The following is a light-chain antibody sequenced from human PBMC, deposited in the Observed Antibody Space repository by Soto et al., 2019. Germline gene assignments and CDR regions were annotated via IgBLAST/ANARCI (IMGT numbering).Light chain of an antibody. CDR3: QQYNTYPYT. V-gene: IGKV1-5*03. CDR2: KAS. Sequence: DIQMTQSPSTLSASVGDRVTITCRASQSISTWLAWYQQKPGKAPKILIYKASNLEIGVPSRFSGSGSGTEFTLAISRLQPDDFATYYCQQYNTYPYTFGRGTKLGIK. CDR1: QSISTW. J-gene: IGKJ2*01.